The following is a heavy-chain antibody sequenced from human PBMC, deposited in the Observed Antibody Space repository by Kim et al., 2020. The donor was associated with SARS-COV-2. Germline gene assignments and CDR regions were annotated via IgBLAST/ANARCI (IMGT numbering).Heavy chain of an antibody. V-gene: IGHV3-33*06. CDR3: AKDLGGCNSISCSYYFDR. CDR2: IWYDGSNK. D-gene: IGHD3-16*01. Sequence: GGSLRLSCAASGFTFRDFGMNWVRQAPGKGPEWVAVIWYDGSNKYYADSVKGRFTISRDNSNNMVYLQMNSLRVEDTAIYYCAKDLGGCNSISCSYYFDRWGQGTQVTVSS. CDR1: GFTFRDFG. J-gene: IGHJ4*02.